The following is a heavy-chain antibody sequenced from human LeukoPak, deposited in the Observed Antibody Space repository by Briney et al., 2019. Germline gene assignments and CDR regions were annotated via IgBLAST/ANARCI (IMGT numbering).Heavy chain of an antibody. J-gene: IGHJ4*02. CDR3: ARVLILTGYYLFDY. V-gene: IGHV1-18*01. Sequence: GASVKVSCKASGYTFTSYGISWVRQAPGQGLEWMGWISAYNGNTNYAQKLQGRVTMTTDTSTSTAYMELRSLRSDDTAVYYCARVLILTGYYLFDYWGQGTLVTVSS. CDR1: GYTFTSYG. CDR2: ISAYNGNT. D-gene: IGHD3-9*01.